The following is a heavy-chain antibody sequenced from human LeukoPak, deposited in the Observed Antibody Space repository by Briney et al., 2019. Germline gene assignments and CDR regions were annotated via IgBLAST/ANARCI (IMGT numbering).Heavy chain of an antibody. CDR3: AKDRYSGSSKGLDAFDI. D-gene: IGHD1-26*01. CDR2: IYSGGST. Sequence: GGSLRLSCAASGFTVSSNYMSWVRQAPGKGLEWVSVIYSGGSTYYADSVKGRFTISRDNSKNTLYLQMNSLRAEDTAVYYCAKDRYSGSSKGLDAFDIWGQGTMVTVSS. V-gene: IGHV3-66*01. J-gene: IGHJ3*02. CDR1: GFTVSSNY.